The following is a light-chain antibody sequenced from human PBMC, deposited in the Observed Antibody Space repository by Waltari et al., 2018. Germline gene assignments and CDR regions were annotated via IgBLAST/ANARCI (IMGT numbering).Light chain of an antibody. CDR3: SSYTSSSTLVV. CDR2: EVS. Sequence: QSALTQPASVSGSPGQSITISCTGTSSDVGGYNYVSWYQQHPGKAPKLMIYEVSKRPSWVSNRFSGSKSGNTAALTISGLQAEDEADYYCSSYTSSSTLVVFGGGTKLTVL. J-gene: IGLJ2*01. CDR1: SSDVGGYNY. V-gene: IGLV2-14*01.